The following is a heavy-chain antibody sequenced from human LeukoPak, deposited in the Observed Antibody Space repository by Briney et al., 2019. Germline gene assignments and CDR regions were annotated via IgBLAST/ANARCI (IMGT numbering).Heavy chain of an antibody. CDR1: GGTFTSYA. V-gene: IGHV1-18*01. CDR3: ARDLAGVVGVTAWFDP. J-gene: IGHJ5*02. CDR2: ISASNGNT. D-gene: IGHD1-26*01. Sequence: ASVKVSCKASGGTFTSYAISWVRQAPGQGLEWMGWISASNGNTNYAQKLHGRVTMTTDTSTNTVYMELRSLRFDDTAVYYCARDLAGVVGVTAWFDPWGQGTLVTVSS.